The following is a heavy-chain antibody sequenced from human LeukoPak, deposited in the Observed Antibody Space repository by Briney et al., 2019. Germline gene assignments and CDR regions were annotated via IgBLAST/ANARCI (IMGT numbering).Heavy chain of an antibody. D-gene: IGHD3-10*01. CDR2: IIPIFGTA. CDR3: ARGSTFDP. CDR1: GGTFSSYA. J-gene: IGHJ5*02. V-gene: IGHV1-69*05. Sequence: SVKVSCKASGGTFSSYAISWVRQAPGQGLEWMGGIIPIFGTANYAQKFQGRVTITRNTSISTAYMELSSLRSEDTAVYCCARGSTFDPWGQGTLVTVSS.